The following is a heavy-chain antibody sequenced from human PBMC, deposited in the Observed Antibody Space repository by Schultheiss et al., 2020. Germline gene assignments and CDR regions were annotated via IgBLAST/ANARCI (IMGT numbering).Heavy chain of an antibody. CDR2: IIPIFGTA. Sequence: SVKVSGKASGGTFSSYTISWVRQAPGQGLEWMGRIIPIFGTANYAQKFQGRVTMTTDTSTSTAYMELRSLRSDDTAVYYCARPSVFGVPHWGQGTLVTVSS. V-gene: IGHV1-69*08. J-gene: IGHJ4*02. CDR1: GGTFSSYT. D-gene: IGHD3-3*01. CDR3: ARPSVFGVPH.